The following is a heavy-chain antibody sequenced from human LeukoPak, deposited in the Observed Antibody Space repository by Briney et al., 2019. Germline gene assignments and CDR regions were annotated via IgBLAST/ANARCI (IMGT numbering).Heavy chain of an antibody. CDR2: ISSSGSTI. D-gene: IGHD2-2*01. CDR3: ARGTPLGYCSSTSCYRRSYYFDY. Sequence: GGSLRLSCAASGFTFSDYYMSWIRQAPGKGLEWVSYISSSGSTIYYADSVKGRFTISRDNAKNSLYLQMNSLRAEDTAVYYCARGTPLGYCSSTSCYRRSYYFDYWGQGTLVTVSS. V-gene: IGHV3-11*01. J-gene: IGHJ4*02. CDR1: GFTFSDYY.